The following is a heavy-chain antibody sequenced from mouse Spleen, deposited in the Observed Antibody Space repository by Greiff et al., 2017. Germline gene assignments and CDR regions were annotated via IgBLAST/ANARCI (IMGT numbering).Heavy chain of an antibody. CDR1: GYTFSDYE. Sequence: LQESGAELVRPGASVTLSCKASGYTFSDYEMHWVKQTPVHGLEWIGAIDPETGGTAYNQKFKGKAILTADKSSSTAYMELRSLTSEDSAVYYCTREPLGQDYFDYWGQGTTLTVSS. CDR2: IDPETGGT. CDR3: TREPLGQDYFDY. D-gene: IGHD3-3*01. V-gene: IGHV1-15*01. J-gene: IGHJ2*01.